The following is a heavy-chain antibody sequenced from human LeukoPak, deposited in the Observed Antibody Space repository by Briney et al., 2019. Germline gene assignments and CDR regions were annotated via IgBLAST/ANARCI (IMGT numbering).Heavy chain of an antibody. Sequence: SETLSLTCTVSGAAISSYYWSWIRQPPGKGLEWIGYIYYSGDTNYNPSLKSRVTISVDTSKNQFSLKLSSVTAADTAVYYCARTLSYYYYYMDVWGKGTTVTISS. V-gene: IGHV4-59*01. J-gene: IGHJ6*03. CDR3: ARTLSYYYYYMDV. CDR2: IYYSGDT. CDR1: GAAISSYY.